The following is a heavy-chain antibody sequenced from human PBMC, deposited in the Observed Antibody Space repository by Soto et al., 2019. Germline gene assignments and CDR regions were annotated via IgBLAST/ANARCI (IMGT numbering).Heavy chain of an antibody. V-gene: IGHV4-4*07. CDR1: GGSISEKY. CDR2: IFANGHT. Sequence: SETLSLTCIVSGGSISEKYWNWVRQPPGKGLEWIGLIFANGHTDYNPSLKSRVTMSVDASKNQFSLKLSSVTAADTAVYYCARDRRIAARRSGYYYGMDVWGQGTTVTVSS. D-gene: IGHD6-6*01. CDR3: ARDRRIAARRSGYYYGMDV. J-gene: IGHJ6*02.